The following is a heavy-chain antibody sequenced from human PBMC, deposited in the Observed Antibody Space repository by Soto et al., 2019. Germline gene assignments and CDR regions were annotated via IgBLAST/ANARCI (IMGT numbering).Heavy chain of an antibody. CDR1: GFTFSSYS. CDR2: ISSSSSYI. J-gene: IGHJ4*02. D-gene: IGHD6-13*01. Sequence: EVQLVESGGGLVKPGGSLRLSCAASGFTFSSYSMNWVRQAPGKGLEWVSSISSSSSYIYYADSVKGRFTISRDNAKNQLYLQINSVRAEDPGVYYCARLGIAAACTGRDYWGQGSLVAVCS. CDR3: ARLGIAAACTGRDY. V-gene: IGHV3-21*01.